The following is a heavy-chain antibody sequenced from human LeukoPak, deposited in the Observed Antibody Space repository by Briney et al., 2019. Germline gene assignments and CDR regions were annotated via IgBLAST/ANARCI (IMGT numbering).Heavy chain of an antibody. CDR2: ISYDGSNK. J-gene: IGHJ5*02. Sequence: GGSLRLSCAASGFTFSSYAMHWVRQAPGKGLEWVAVISYDGSNKYYADSVKGRFTISRDNSKNTLYLQMNSLRAEDTAVYYCARGPYGDNRFDPWGQGTLVTVSS. V-gene: IGHV3-30-3*01. CDR1: GFTFSSYA. CDR3: ARGPYGDNRFDP. D-gene: IGHD3-10*01.